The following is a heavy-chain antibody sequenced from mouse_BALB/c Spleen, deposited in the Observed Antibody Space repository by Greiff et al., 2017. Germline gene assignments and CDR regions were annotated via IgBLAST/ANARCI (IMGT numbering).Heavy chain of an antibody. CDR3: ARRDYGSSRAWFAY. Sequence: EVQLVESGGGLVQPGGSRKLSCAASGFTFSSFGMHWVRQAPEKGLEWVAYISSGSSTIYYADTVKGRFTISRDNPKNTLFLQMTSLRSEDTAMYYCARRDYGSSRAWFAYWGQGTLVTVSA. V-gene: IGHV5-17*02. J-gene: IGHJ3*01. CDR2: ISSGSSTI. D-gene: IGHD1-1*01. CDR1: GFTFSSFG.